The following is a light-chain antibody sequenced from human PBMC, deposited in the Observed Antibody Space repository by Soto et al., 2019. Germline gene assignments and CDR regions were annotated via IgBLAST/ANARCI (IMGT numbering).Light chain of an antibody. V-gene: IGKV3-20*01. Sequence: EIVLTQSPGTLSLSPGDTATLSCRASQSVRNNFLSWYQQKPGQAPRLLMYLASTRATGIPDRFSGSGSGTDFTLTISSLEPEDFAVYYCQQHSDPPPSYTFGQGTQLEIK. J-gene: IGKJ2*01. CDR3: QQHSDPPPSYT. CDR2: LAS. CDR1: QSVRNNF.